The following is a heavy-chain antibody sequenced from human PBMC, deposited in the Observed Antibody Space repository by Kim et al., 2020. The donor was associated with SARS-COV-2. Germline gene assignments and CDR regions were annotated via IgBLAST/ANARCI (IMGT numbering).Heavy chain of an antibody. Sequence: GGSLRLSCAASGFTFSSYAMSWVRQAPGKGLEWVSAISGSGGSTYYADSVKGRFTISRDNSKNTLYLQMNSLRAEDTAVYYCAKEDQPITMVRGGAIDIWGAGTTVSVSS. CDR3: AKEDQPITMVRGGAIDI. CDR2: ISGSGGST. J-gene: IGHJ3*02. D-gene: IGHD3-10*01. CDR1: GFTFSSYA. V-gene: IGHV3-23*01.